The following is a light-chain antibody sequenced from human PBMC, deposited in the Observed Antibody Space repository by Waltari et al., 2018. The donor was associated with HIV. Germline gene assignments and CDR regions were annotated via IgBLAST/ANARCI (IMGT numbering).Light chain of an antibody. CDR2: EAS. CDR1: QSISVW. CDR3: QQYDSFPWT. Sequence: DIQMTQSPSTLSASIGARVTITCRASQSISVWVAWSHQKPGKAPKLLIYEASNLESRVPSRFSGTGSGTEFTLTISSLQPDDSATFYCQQYDSFPWTFGQGTKVGIK. V-gene: IGKV1-5*03. J-gene: IGKJ1*01.